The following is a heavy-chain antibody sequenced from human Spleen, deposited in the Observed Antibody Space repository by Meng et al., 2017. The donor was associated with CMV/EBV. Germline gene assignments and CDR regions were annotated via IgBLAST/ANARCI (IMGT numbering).Heavy chain of an antibody. J-gene: IGHJ4*02. V-gene: IGHV3-23*01. CDR1: GCTFSSYA. CDR3: AKAPYSSDWNAFDY. CDR2: ISDSGTRT. D-gene: IGHD6-19*01. Sequence: ASGCTFSSYAMSWVRQAPGKGLEWVSVISDSGTRTYYADSVKGRFTISRDNSKNTQYLQMNSLRVEDTAVYYCAKAPYSSDWNAFDYWGQGTLVTVSS.